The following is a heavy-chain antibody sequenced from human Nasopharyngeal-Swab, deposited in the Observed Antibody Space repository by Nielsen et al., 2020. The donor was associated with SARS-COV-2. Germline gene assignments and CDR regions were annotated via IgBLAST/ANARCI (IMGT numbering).Heavy chain of an antibody. CDR2: INHSGST. CDR1: GRSFSGYY. CDR3: ARENV. V-gene: IGHV4-34*01. Sequence: SETLSLTCAVYGRSFSGYYWSWFRQPPGKGLEWIGEINHSGSTNYNPSLKSRVTISVDTSKNQSSQKLSSVTAADTAVYYCARENVWGQGTTVTVSS. J-gene: IGHJ6*02.